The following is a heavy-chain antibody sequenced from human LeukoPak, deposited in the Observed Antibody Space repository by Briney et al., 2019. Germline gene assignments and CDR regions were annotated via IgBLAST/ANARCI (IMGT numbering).Heavy chain of an antibody. V-gene: IGHV4-34*12. CDR2: IFYSGST. Sequence: SETLSLTCAVYGGSFSDYYWGWIRQPPGKGLEWIGNIFYSGSTYYSPSLKSRVTISLDTSRNQFSLKLNSVTAADTAVYYCAKSNGYGLVDIWGQGTMVTVSS. CDR3: AKSNGYGLVDI. D-gene: IGHD3-10*01. J-gene: IGHJ3*02. CDR1: GGSFSDYY.